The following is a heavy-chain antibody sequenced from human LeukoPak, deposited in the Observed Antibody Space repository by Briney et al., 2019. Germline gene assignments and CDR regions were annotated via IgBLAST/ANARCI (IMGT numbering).Heavy chain of an antibody. D-gene: IGHD4-17*01. CDR1: GVTPSNYA. V-gene: IGHV3-30*04. J-gene: IGHJ4*02. Sequence: PGRSLRHSCTASGVTPSNYAMHCVRRPPGRGLEWVAVISFDGTNKYYGDSVEGRFSVSRDNSKNTLYLQMNSLRPDDTAMYYCATDYGDYEPIDYWGQGALVTVSS. CDR2: ISFDGTNK. CDR3: ATDYGDYEPIDY.